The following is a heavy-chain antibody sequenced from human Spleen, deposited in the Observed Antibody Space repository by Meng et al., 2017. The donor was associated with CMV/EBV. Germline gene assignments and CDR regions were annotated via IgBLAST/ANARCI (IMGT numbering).Heavy chain of an antibody. Sequence: VSGGSFSGYYWSWIRQPPGKGLEWIGEINHSGSTNYNPSLKSRVTISVDTSKNQFSLKLSSVTAADTAVYYCARYSSSSFVLDILDYWGQGTLVTVSS. J-gene: IGHJ4*02. CDR2: INHSGST. V-gene: IGHV4-34*01. D-gene: IGHD6-6*01. CDR1: GGSFSGYY. CDR3: ARYSSSSFVLDILDY.